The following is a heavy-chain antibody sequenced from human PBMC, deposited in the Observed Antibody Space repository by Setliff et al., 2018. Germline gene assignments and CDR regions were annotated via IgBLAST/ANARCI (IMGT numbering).Heavy chain of an antibody. CDR3: ARGVRTGHLDS. V-gene: IGHV4-4*02. CDR2: INQSGTT. CDR1: GDSISNDYW. Sequence: SETLSLTCAVSGDSISNDYWWSWVRQPPERELEWIGEINQSGTTNYNPPLKGRATISVDNSKNQFSLNLNSVTVADTAVYFCARGVRTGHLDSWGQGTLVTSPQ. D-gene: IGHD1-1*01. J-gene: IGHJ4*02.